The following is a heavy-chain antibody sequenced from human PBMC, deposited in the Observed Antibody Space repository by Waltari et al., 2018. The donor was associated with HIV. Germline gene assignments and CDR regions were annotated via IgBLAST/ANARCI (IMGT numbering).Heavy chain of an antibody. CDR1: GFTFSSYW. D-gene: IGHD1-26*01. J-gene: IGHJ4*02. V-gene: IGHV3-7*01. CDR2: IKQDGSEK. CDR3: ARRGARIVGAHPFDY. Sequence: EVQLVESGGGLVQPGGSLRLSCAASGFTFSSYWMTWVRQAPGKGLEWVASIKQDGSEKYYVDSVKGRFTISRDNAKNSRYLQMNSLRAEDTAVYYCARRGARIVGAHPFDYWGQGTLVTVSS.